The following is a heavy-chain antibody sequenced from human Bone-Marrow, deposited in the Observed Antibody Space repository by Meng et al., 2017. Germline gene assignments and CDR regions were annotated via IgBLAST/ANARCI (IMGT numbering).Heavy chain of an antibody. D-gene: IGHD7-27*01. CDR3: ARFNWGRGGPDYYYGMDV. V-gene: IGHV4-39*07. CDR1: GGSISSSSYY. Sequence: SETLSLTCTVSGGSISSSSYYWGWIRQPPGKGLEWIGSIYYSGSTYYNPSLKSRVTISVDTSKNQFSLKLSSVTAADTAVYYCARFNWGRGGPDYYYGMDVWGQGTTVTVSS. J-gene: IGHJ6*02. CDR2: IYYSGST.